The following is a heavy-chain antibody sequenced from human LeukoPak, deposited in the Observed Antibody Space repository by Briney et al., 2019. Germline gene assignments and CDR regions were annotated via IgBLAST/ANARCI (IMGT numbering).Heavy chain of an antibody. CDR2: ISGSGGST. CDR1: GFTFSNYV. D-gene: IGHD6-13*01. J-gene: IGHJ4*02. Sequence: PGGSLRLSCAASGFTFSNYVMSWVRQAPGKGLEWVSAISGSGGSTYYADSVKGRFTISRDNSKNTLYLQMNSLRAEDTAVYYCAAAYSSSWYLLFDYWGQGTLVTVSS. V-gene: IGHV3-23*01. CDR3: AAAYSSSWYLLFDY.